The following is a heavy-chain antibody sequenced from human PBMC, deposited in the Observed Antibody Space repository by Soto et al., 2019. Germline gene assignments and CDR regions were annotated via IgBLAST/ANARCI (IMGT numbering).Heavy chain of an antibody. CDR1: GYSFTSYW. CDR2: IYPGDSDT. Sequence: GESLKISCKGSGYSFTSYWIGWVRQMPGKGLEWMGIIYPGDSDTRYSPSFQGQVTISADKSISTAYLQWSSLKASDTAMYYCARQAVAGTVYYYMDVWGKGTTVTVSS. CDR3: ARQAVAGTVYYYMDV. D-gene: IGHD6-19*01. V-gene: IGHV5-51*01. J-gene: IGHJ6*03.